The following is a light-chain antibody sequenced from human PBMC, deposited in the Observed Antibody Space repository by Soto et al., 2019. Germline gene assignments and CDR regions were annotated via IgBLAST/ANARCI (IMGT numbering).Light chain of an antibody. CDR1: SSNIGAGYD. V-gene: IGLV1-40*01. CDR2: GNS. Sequence: QSVLTQPPSVSGAPGQRVTISCTGSSSNIGAGYDVHWYQQLPGTAPKLLIYGNSNRPSGVPDRFSGSKSGTSASLAITGLQAEDVADYYCQSYDSSLSGFVVFGGGTKLPVL. CDR3: QSYDSSLSGFVV. J-gene: IGLJ2*01.